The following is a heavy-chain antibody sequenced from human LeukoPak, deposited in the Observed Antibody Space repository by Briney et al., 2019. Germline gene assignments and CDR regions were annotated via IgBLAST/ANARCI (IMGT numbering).Heavy chain of an antibody. Sequence: GGSLRLSCAGSGFPFSSYAMSWVRQAPGKGLEWVSGISGSGDNTYYADSVKGRFTISRDNSKNTLYVQVNSLGTEDTAAYYCAKGSYYDSSGSFYFDYWGQGTLVTVSS. CDR2: ISGSGDNT. J-gene: IGHJ4*02. CDR1: GFPFSSYA. V-gene: IGHV3-23*01. D-gene: IGHD3-22*01. CDR3: AKGSYYDSSGSFYFDY.